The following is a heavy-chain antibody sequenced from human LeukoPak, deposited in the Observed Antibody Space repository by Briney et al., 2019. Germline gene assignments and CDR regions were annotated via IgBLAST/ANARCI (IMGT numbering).Heavy chain of an antibody. J-gene: IGHJ4*02. CDR3: ARGANWYYFDT. CDR1: GGSISSYY. CDR2: IYYSGST. Sequence: AETLSLTCTVSGGSISSYYWSWIRQPPGKGLEWIGNIYYSGSTNYNPSLKSRVTISVDTSKNQFSLKLSSVTAADTAIYYCARGANWYYFDTWGQGTQVTVSS. D-gene: IGHD1-1*01. V-gene: IGHV4-59*12.